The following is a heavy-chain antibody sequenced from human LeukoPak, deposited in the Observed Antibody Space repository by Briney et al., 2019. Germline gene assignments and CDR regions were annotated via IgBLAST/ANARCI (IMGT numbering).Heavy chain of an antibody. Sequence: ASVKVSCKASGYTFTSSGISWVRQAPGQGLERMGWISAYNGNTNYAQNLQGRLTMTRDTSTSTAYMELRSLRSDDTAVYYCARVSWRVTTPWYFDYWGQGTLVTVSS. CDR1: GYTFTSSG. D-gene: IGHD4-17*01. V-gene: IGHV1-18*01. CDR3: ARVSWRVTTPWYFDY. J-gene: IGHJ4*02. CDR2: ISAYNGNT.